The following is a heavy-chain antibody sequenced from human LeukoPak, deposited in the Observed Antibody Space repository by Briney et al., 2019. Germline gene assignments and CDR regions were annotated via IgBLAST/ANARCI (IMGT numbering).Heavy chain of an antibody. V-gene: IGHV4-61*02. CDR3: AWGGSDRGGAFDI. CDR1: GGSISSGSYY. CDR2: IYTSGST. J-gene: IGHJ3*02. D-gene: IGHD1-26*01. Sequence: SETLSLTCTVSGGSISSGSYYWSWIRQPAGKGLEWIGRIYTSGSTNYNPSLKSRVTISVDTSKNQFSLKLSSVTAADTAVYYCAWGGSDRGGAFDIWGQGTMVTVSS.